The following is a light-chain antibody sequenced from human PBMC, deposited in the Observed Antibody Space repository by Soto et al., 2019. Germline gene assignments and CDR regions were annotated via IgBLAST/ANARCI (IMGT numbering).Light chain of an antibody. J-gene: IGLJ3*02. CDR3: SSYTRSSTWV. CDR1: SSDVGGYNY. Sequence: QSALTQPASVSGSPEQSITISCTGTSSDVGGYNYVSWYQQHPGKAPKLMIYEVSNRPSGASNRFSGSKSGNTASLTISGLQAEDEADYYCSSYTRSSTWVFGGGTKVTVL. V-gene: IGLV2-14*01. CDR2: EVS.